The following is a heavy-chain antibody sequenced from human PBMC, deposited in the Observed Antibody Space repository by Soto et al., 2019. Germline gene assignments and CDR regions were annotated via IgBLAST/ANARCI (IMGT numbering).Heavy chain of an antibody. Sequence: SGGSLRLSFAASGFNFSSYAMHWVRQAPGKGLQWVTVISYDGSNKYYADSVKGRFTTARETSTYKLYLQMIRQRAEETVVYYCARGSSWYTPEHFQYVMDVWAQGSTVTFS. J-gene: IGHJ6*02. CDR3: ARGSSWYTPEHFQYVMDV. CDR1: GFNFSSYA. V-gene: IGHV3-30-3*01. D-gene: IGHD6-13*01. CDR2: ISYDGSNK.